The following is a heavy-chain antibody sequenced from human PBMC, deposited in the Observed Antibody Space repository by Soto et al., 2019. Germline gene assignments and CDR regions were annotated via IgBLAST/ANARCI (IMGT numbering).Heavy chain of an antibody. J-gene: IGHJ6*02. D-gene: IGHD3-10*01. Sequence: GGSLRLSCVASEFTFSSYWMHWVRQVPGKGLVWVSRLNEDGSFTTYADSGKGRFTIARDNAKKTLYLHMNSLRAEDTAGYYCARDLSGRADVWGQGTTVTVSS. CDR1: EFTFSSYW. CDR3: ARDLSGRADV. CDR2: LNEDGSFT. V-gene: IGHV3-74*01.